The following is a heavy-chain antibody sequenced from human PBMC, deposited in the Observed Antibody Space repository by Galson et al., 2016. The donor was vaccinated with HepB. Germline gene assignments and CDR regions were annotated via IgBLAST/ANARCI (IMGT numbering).Heavy chain of an antibody. CDR3: AGRGASSSSWYSDYQYGMDV. J-gene: IGHJ6*02. CDR1: GFTVSSTY. Sequence: SLRLSCAASGFTVSSTYMNWVRQAPGKGLEWVSIIYSGGTTYQADSVKGRFTISRDNSNNTLYLQMNSLRHGATAVYYCAGRGASSSSWYSDYQYGMDVWGQGTTVTVSS. V-gene: IGHV3-66*01. D-gene: IGHD6-13*01. CDR2: IYSGGTT.